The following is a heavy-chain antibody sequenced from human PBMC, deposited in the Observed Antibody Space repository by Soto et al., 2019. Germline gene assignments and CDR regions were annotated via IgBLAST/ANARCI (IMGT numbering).Heavy chain of an antibody. CDR3: AQIEMGTIVFVQ. CDR2: ISGSGGST. Sequence: GGSLRLSCAASGFTFSSYAMSWIRQAPGKGLEWVSAISGSGGSTYYADSVKGRFTISRDNSKNTLYLQMNSLSAEDTAVHYCAQIEMGTIVFVQWGQGTVVTLS. V-gene: IGHV3-23*01. J-gene: IGHJ4*02. CDR1: GFTFSSYA. D-gene: IGHD1-1*01.